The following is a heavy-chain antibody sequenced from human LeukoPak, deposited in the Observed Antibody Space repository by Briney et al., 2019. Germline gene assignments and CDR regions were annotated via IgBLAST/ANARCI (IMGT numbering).Heavy chain of an antibody. CDR3: GREPGPGYFDY. V-gene: IGHV3-30-3*01. J-gene: IGHJ4*02. Sequence: GGSLRLSCAASGLTFSSHAMHWVRQAPGKGLEWVAVISHDGTDKHYTDSVKGRFTISRDNSRSTLYLQMNSLRAEDTAVYYCGREPGPGYFDYWGQGTLVTVSS. D-gene: IGHD1-14*01. CDR2: ISHDGTDK. CDR1: GLTFSSHA.